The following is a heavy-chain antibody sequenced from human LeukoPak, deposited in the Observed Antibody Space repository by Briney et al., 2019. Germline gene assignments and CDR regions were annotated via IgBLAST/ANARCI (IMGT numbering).Heavy chain of an antibody. CDR2: ISGSGDST. CDR3: AKSRGSYWVPEFDY. CDR1: GFTFSNYA. Sequence: GGSLRLSCAASGFTFSNYAMSWVRQAPGKGLEWVTDISGSGDSTNYADSVKGRFTISRDNSKNTLYLQMNSLRAEDTAIYYCAKSRGSYWVPEFDYWGQGTLVTVSS. J-gene: IGHJ4*02. V-gene: IGHV3-23*01. D-gene: IGHD1-26*01.